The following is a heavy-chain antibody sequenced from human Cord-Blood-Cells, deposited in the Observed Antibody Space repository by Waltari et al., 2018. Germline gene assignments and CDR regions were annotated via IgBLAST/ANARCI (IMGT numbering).Heavy chain of an antibody. CDR2: INHSGST. D-gene: IGHD7-27*01. Sequence: QVQLQQWGAGLLRPSETLSLTPAVYGRSFSGYYLSWIRQPPGKGLEWIGEINHSGSTNYNPSLKSRVTISVDTSKNQFSLKLSSVTAAETAVYYCARGPLWGRWYFDYWGQGTLVTVSS. CDR3: ARGPLWGRWYFDY. V-gene: IGHV4-34*01. J-gene: IGHJ4*02. CDR1: GRSFSGYY.